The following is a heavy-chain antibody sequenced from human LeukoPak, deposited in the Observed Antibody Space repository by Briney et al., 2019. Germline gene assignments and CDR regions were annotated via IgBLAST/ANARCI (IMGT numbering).Heavy chain of an antibody. CDR1: GFTFGSYA. Sequence: PGGSLRLSCAASGFTFGSYAMTWVRQAPGEGLEWASAISGSGAYTQYADSVKGRFTISRDNSKNALFLQMNSLRADDTAVYHCVKDRETYYDPGGYYCIWLDPWGLGTLVTVSS. V-gene: IGHV3-23*01. J-gene: IGHJ5*02. CDR2: ISGSGAYT. CDR3: VKDRETYYDPGGYYCIWLDP. D-gene: IGHD3-22*01.